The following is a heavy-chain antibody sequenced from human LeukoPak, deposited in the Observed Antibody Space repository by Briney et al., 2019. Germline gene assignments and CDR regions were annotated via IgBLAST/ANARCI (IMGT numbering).Heavy chain of an antibody. CDR3: AKVGYGHYYMDV. V-gene: IGHV3-23*01. D-gene: IGHD5-18*01. Sequence: SGGSLRLSCAASGFSFKSYAMNWVRQAPGKGLEWVSLVTGSGGNTYYADSVKGQFTISRDNSKNTLYLQMNSLRAEDTAIYYCAKVGYGHYYMDVWGKGTTVTVSS. CDR1: GFSFKSYA. J-gene: IGHJ6*03. CDR2: VTGSGGNT.